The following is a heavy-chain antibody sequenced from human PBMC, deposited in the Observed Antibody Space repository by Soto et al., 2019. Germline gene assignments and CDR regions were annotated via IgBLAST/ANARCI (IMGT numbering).Heavy chain of an antibody. CDR2: ISGSGAST. J-gene: IGHJ4*02. V-gene: IGHV3-23*01. CDR3: ARVGLRLGGAY. CDR1: GFIFNNYA. Sequence: VQLLDSGGGLVQPGGSLRLSCAASGFIFNNYAMSWVRQAPGKGLEWVSTISGSGASTNYADSVKGRFTISRDNSKNTLYLQINSLRTEDTAVYYCARVGLRLGGAYWGQGTLVTVSS. D-gene: IGHD3-16*01.